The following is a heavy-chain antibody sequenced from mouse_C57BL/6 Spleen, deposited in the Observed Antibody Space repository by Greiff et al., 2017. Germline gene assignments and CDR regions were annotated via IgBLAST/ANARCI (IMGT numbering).Heavy chain of an antibody. D-gene: IGHD3-2*02. Sequence: QVQLQQPGAELVKPGASVKLSCKASGYTFTSYWMHWVKQRPGQGLEWIGMIHPNSGSTNYNEKFKSKATLTVDKSSSTAYMQLSSLTSEDSAVYYCARRSGGSGYLYYFDYWGQGTTLTVSS. J-gene: IGHJ2*01. CDR2: IHPNSGST. CDR3: ARRSGGSGYLYYFDY. V-gene: IGHV1-64*01. CDR1: GYTFTSYW.